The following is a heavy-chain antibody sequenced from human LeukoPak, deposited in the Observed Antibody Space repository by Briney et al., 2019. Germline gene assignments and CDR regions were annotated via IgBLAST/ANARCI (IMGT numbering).Heavy chain of an antibody. Sequence: PGGSPRLSCAASGFMFSSNWMSWVRLAPGKGLERVANIKEDGTETYYVDSVKGRFTISRDNAKNSLYLQMNSLRVEDTAVYYCAKEGRSLQTYWGQGTLVTVSS. V-gene: IGHV3-7*03. D-gene: IGHD5-24*01. J-gene: IGHJ4*02. CDR3: AKEGRSLQTY. CDR1: GFMFSSNW. CDR2: IKEDGTET.